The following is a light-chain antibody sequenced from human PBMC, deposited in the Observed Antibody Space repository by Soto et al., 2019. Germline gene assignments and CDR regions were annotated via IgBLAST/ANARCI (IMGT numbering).Light chain of an antibody. J-gene: IGKJ1*01. V-gene: IGKV1-5*03. CDR2: KAS. CDR1: QSIGSW. CDR3: QQYGSYSPRT. Sequence: DIQMTQSPTTLSASVGDRVTITCRASQSIGSWLAWYQQKPGKAPKLLIYKASTLESGVPSRFSGSGSGTEFILTISSLQPDDFASYYCQQYGSYSPRTFSQGTKVEIK.